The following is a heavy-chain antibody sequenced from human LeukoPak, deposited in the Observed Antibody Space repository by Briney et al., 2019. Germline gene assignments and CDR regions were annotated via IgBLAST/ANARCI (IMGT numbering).Heavy chain of an antibody. D-gene: IGHD3-10*01. J-gene: IGHJ5*02. CDR2: INPNSGGT. CDR1: GYTFTGYY. CDR3: ARDRRYYGSGSPRSWFDP. V-gene: IGHV1-2*02. Sequence: APVKVSCKASGYTFTGYYMHWVRQAPGQGLEWMGWINPNSGGTNYAQKFQGRVTMTRDTSISTAYMELSRLRSDDTAVYYCARDRRYYGSGSPRSWFDPWGQGTLVTVSS.